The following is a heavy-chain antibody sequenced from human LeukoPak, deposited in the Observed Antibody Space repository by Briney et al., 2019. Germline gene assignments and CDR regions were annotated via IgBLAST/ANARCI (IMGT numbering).Heavy chain of an antibody. V-gene: IGHV4-39*01. CDR3: ARVPVYFGKGYFDS. CDR1: GGSINNRNYY. J-gene: IGHJ4*02. CDR2: IYFGGST. Sequence: SETLSLTCSVSGGSINNRNYYWGWVRQPPGKGLEWIGHIYFGGSTFYNPALKSRLTMSIDTSKDQFSLNINSLGAADTVVYYCARVPVYFGKGYFDSWGRGTLVTVSS. D-gene: IGHD2/OR15-2a*01.